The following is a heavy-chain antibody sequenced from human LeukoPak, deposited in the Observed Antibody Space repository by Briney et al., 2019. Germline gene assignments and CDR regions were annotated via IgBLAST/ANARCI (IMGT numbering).Heavy chain of an antibody. CDR3: ARDRSAYYDFWSGTQADAFDI. CDR2: IYHSGST. Sequence: SETLSLTCAVSGGSISSGGYSWSWLRQPPGTGLEWIGYIYHSGSTYYNPSLKSRVTISVDRSKNQFSLKLSSVTAADTAVYYCARDRSAYYDFWSGTQADAFDIWGQGTMVTVSS. J-gene: IGHJ3*02. CDR1: GGSISSGGYS. V-gene: IGHV4-30-2*01. D-gene: IGHD3-3*01.